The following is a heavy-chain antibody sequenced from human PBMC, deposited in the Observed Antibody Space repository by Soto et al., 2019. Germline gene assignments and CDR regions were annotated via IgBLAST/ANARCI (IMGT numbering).Heavy chain of an antibody. D-gene: IGHD2-15*01. V-gene: IGHV4-59*08. J-gene: IGHJ5*02. CDR2: IYYSGST. CDR3: ASSSRFCSGGSCDNWFDP. CDR1: GGSISSYY. Sequence: SETLSLTCTVSGGSISSYYWSWIRQPPGKGLEWIGYIYYSGSTNYNPSLKSRVTISVDTSKNQFSLKLSSVTAADTAVYYCASSSRFCSGGSCDNWFDPWGQGTLVTVSS.